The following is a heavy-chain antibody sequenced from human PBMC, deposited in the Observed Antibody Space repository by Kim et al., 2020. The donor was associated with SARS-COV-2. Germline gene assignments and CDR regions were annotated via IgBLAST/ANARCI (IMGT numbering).Heavy chain of an antibody. CDR2: ISYDGSNK. CDR1: GFTFSSYG. J-gene: IGHJ4*02. Sequence: GGSLRLSCAASGFTFSSYGMHWVRQAPGKGLEWVAVISYDGSNKYYADSVKGRFTISRDNSKNTLYLQMNSLRAEDTAVYYCAKDLGSSSWDYWGQGTLVTVSS. CDR3: AKDLGSSSWDY. V-gene: IGHV3-30*18. D-gene: IGHD6-13*01.